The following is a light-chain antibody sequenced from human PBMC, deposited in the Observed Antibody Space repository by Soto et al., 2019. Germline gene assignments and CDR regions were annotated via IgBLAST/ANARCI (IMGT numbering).Light chain of an antibody. Sequence: EVVLTQSPGTLSLSPGERATLSCRASQSFGSSYLAWYQQKPGQAPRLLTYDASNRATGIPDRFSGYGSGTDFTLTISRLEPEDFAVYYCQQHGSSSWTLGQGTKVDIK. J-gene: IGKJ1*01. CDR2: DAS. CDR3: QQHGSSSWT. CDR1: QSFGSSY. V-gene: IGKV3-20*01.